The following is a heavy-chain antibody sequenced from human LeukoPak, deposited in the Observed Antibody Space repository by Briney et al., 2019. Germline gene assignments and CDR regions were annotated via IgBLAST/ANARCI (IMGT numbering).Heavy chain of an antibody. D-gene: IGHD3-22*01. CDR1: GFTFRSYA. CDR2: IGGSGGST. CDR3: ASYDSSGYYQYFDY. J-gene: IGHJ4*02. Sequence: GSLRLSCAASGFTFRSYAMSWVRQAPGKGLEWVSGIGGSGGSTYYADSAKGRFTISRDNSKNALYLQMNSLRAEDTAVYYCASYDSSGYYQYFDYWGQGTLVTVSS. V-gene: IGHV3-23*01.